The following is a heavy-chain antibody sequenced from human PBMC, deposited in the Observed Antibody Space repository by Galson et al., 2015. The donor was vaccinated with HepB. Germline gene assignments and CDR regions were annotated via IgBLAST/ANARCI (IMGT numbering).Heavy chain of an antibody. D-gene: IGHD6-13*01. CDR3: ARVSEDSSSFWEHSPRFDY. J-gene: IGHJ4*02. CDR2: ISYDGSNK. CDR1: GFTFSSYA. V-gene: IGHV3-30-3*01. Sequence: SLRLSCAASGFTFSSYAMHWVRQAPGKGLEWVAVISYDGSNKYYADSVKGRFTISRDNSKNTLYLQMNSLRAEDTAVYYCARVSEDSSSFWEHSPRFDYWGQGTLVTVSS.